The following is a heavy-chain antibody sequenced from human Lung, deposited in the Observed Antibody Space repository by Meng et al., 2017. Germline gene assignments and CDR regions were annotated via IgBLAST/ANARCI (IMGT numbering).Heavy chain of an antibody. CDR1: GGSFCDYY. CDR2: INHTGST. D-gene: IGHD4-11*01. J-gene: IGHJ4*02. V-gene: IGHV4-34*04. Sequence: LQLWGPALLKPSATLSLTCVVCGGSFCDYYCSWIPGTPVKWMECIGEINHTGSTNDNPCLVDRAAISVDTSQTNLSLKLSSATAADSAVYYCARGPTTMAHDFDYWGQGTLVTVSS. CDR3: ARGPTTMAHDFDY.